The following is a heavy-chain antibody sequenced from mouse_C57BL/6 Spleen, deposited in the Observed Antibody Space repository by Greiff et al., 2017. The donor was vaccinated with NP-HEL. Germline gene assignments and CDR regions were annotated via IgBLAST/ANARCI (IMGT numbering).Heavy chain of an antibody. Sequence: QVHVKQPGTELVKPGASVKLSCKASGYTFTSYWMHWVKQRPGQGLEWIGNINPSNGGTNYNEKFKSKATLTVDKSSSTAYMQLSSLTSEDSAVYYCARNDYDYDGYFDVWGTGTTVTVSS. J-gene: IGHJ1*03. CDR2: INPSNGGT. CDR3: ARNDYDYDGYFDV. CDR1: GYTFTSYW. D-gene: IGHD2-4*01. V-gene: IGHV1-53*01.